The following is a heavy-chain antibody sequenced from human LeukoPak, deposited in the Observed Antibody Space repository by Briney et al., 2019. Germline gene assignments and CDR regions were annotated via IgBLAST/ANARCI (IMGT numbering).Heavy chain of an antibody. V-gene: IGHV3-20*03. CDR2: INWNGGSP. J-gene: IGHJ5*02. D-gene: IGHD6-13*01. Sequence: RGCLRLSFSASGFTFSSDAIGSGPQAPAKGQERVSGINWNGGSPGYAHSVSGRFTISRDNARNYLDVQMDILRAEDMALYYCARDREQLVPGGVHWFDPWGQGTLVTVSS. CDR1: GFTFSSDA. CDR3: ARDREQLVPGGVHWFDP.